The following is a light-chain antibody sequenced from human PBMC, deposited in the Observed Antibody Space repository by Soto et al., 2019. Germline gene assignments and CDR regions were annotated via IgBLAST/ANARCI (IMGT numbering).Light chain of an antibody. CDR3: QQYHNTPIT. CDR2: GVS. Sequence: EIVLTQSPGTLSLSPGERATLSFRASQSVTSSYLAWWQQKPGQAPRLLIYGVSSRAAGIPDRFSGSGSGTDFTLTINRLEPEDFAVYYCQQYHNTPITFGQGTRLEIK. V-gene: IGKV3-20*01. CDR1: QSVTSSY. J-gene: IGKJ5*01.